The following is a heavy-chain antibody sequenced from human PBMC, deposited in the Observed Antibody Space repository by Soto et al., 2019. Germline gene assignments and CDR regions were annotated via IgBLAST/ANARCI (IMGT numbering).Heavy chain of an antibody. V-gene: IGHV3-23*01. CDR2: ISGSGGST. CDR1: GFTFSSYA. J-gene: IGHJ6*02. D-gene: IGHD6-13*01. Sequence: GGSLRLSCAASGFTFSSYAMSWVRQAPWKGLEWVSAISGSGGSTYYADSVKGRFTISRDNSKNTLYLQMNSLRAEDTAVYYCAKDQPTADSSTVFYGMDVWGQGTTVTVSS. CDR3: AKDQPTADSSTVFYGMDV.